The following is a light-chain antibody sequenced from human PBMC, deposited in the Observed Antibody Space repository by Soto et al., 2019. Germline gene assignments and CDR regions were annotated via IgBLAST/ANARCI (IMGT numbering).Light chain of an antibody. CDR1: QSVSSNY. CDR2: GAS. Sequence: EIGLTQSPGTLSFSPGERATLSCRASQSVSSNYLAWYQQKPGQAPRLLIYGASSRATGIPDRFSRSGSGTDFTLTISRLEPEEFAVYYCQHYGRSAYTFGQGTTLEI. CDR3: QHYGRSAYT. J-gene: IGKJ2*01. V-gene: IGKV3-20*01.